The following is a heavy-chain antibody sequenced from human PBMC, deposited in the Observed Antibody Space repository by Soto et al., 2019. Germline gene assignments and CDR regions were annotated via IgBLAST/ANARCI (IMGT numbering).Heavy chain of an antibody. CDR2: ISSSSSYI. CDR1: GFTFSSYS. Sequence: GGSLRLSCAASGFTFSSYSMNWVRQAPGKGLEWVSSISSSSSYIYYADSVKGRFTISRDNAKNSLYLQMNSLRAEDTAVYYCAKTQGLDTAMAYPFDYWGQGTLVTVSS. V-gene: IGHV3-21*01. D-gene: IGHD5-18*01. CDR3: AKTQGLDTAMAYPFDY. J-gene: IGHJ4*02.